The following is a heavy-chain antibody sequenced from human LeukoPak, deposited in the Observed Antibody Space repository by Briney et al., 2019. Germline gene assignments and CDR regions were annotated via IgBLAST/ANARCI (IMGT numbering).Heavy chain of an antibody. CDR3: ARYPTGWYLDY. V-gene: IGHV6-1*01. J-gene: IGHJ4*02. D-gene: IGHD6-19*01. CDR1: GDSVSSSTAA. Sequence: SQTLSLTCAIPGDSVSSSTAAWNWVRPSPSRGLEWLGRTYYRSKWYTDYAVSVRSRININPDTSKNQFSLQLNSVTPEDTAVYYCARYPTGWYLDYWGQGTLVTVSS. CDR2: TYYRSKWYT.